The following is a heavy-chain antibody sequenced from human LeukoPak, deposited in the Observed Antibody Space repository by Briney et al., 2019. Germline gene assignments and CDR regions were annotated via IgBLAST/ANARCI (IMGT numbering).Heavy chain of an antibody. V-gene: IGHV3-23*01. J-gene: IGHJ4*02. Sequence: PGGSLRLSCAASGFTFSSYAMSWVRQAPGKGLEWVSAISGSGGSTYYADSVKGRFTISRDNSKNTLYLQMNSLRAEDTAVYYCARGSGYKYGFTGRERTKSRLDYWGQGTLVTVSS. CDR1: GFTFSSYA. D-gene: IGHD5-18*01. CDR2: ISGSGGST. CDR3: ARGSGYKYGFTGRERTKSRLDY.